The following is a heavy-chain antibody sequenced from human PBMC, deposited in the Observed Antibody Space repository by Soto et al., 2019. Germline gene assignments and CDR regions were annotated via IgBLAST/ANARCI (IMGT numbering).Heavy chain of an antibody. CDR2: IYSGGST. CDR3: ARVGGSGWYGGTLPTYYFDY. Sequence: GGSLRLSCAASGFTVSSNYMSWVRQAPGKGLEWVSVIYSGGSTYYADSVKGRFTISRDNSKNTLYLQMNSLRAEDTAVYYCARVGGSGWYGGTLPTYYFDYWGQGTLVTVSS. J-gene: IGHJ4*02. D-gene: IGHD6-19*01. V-gene: IGHV3-66*01. CDR1: GFTVSSNY.